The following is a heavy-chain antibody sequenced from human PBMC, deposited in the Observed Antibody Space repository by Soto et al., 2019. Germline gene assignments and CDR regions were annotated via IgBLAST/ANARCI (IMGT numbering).Heavy chain of an antibody. D-gene: IGHD4-17*01. J-gene: IGHJ4*02. V-gene: IGHV4-39*01. Sequence: SETLSLTCTDSGGSISSSSYYWGWIRQPPGKGLEWIGSIYYSGSTYYNPSLKSRVTISVDTSKNQFSLKLSSVTAADTAVYYCAKPDYGDYVYFDYWGQGTLVTVSS. CDR3: AKPDYGDYVYFDY. CDR1: GGSISSSSYY. CDR2: IYYSGST.